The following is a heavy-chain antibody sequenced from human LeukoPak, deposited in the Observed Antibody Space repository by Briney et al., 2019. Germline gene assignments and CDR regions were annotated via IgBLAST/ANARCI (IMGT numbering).Heavy chain of an antibody. CDR3: ASSDYGDYILDY. Sequence: GGSLRLSCAASGFTFSSYAMSWVRQAPGKGLEWVSYISSSSSYTNYADSVKGRFTISRDNAKNSLYLQMNSLRAEDTAVYYCASSDYGDYILDYWGQGTLVTVSS. J-gene: IGHJ4*02. CDR2: ISSSSSYT. D-gene: IGHD4-17*01. V-gene: IGHV3-21*05. CDR1: GFTFSSYA.